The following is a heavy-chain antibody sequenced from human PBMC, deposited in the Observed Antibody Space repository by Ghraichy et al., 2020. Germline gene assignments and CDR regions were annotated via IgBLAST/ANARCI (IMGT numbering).Heavy chain of an antibody. V-gene: IGHV3-30-3*01. Sequence: GESLRLSCEASRFIFSTYAMYWVRQAPGKGLEWVALISYNGNVKHYGDSVKGRFTISRDNLKNTVHLQMNSLRVEDTAVYYCARARTFDYGSGRSTRYFGMDIWGQGTTVTVSS. J-gene: IGHJ6*02. CDR1: RFIFSTYA. CDR3: ARARTFDYGSGRSTRYFGMDI. CDR2: ISYNGNVK. D-gene: IGHD3-10*01.